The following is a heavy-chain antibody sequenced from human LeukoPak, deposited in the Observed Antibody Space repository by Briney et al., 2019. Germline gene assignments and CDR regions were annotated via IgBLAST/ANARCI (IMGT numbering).Heavy chain of an antibody. J-gene: IGHJ4*02. D-gene: IGHD1-20*01. CDR2: ITSSSNTI. Sequence: PGGSLRLSCTASGFTFSNYRMNWVRQAPGKGLEWIAYITSSSNTIYYADSVKGRLTISRDNAEKSLYLQMDSLRDEDTALYYCATAQYHNWNLAYWGQGTPVTVSS. CDR3: ATAQYHNWNLAY. CDR1: GFTFSNYR. V-gene: IGHV3-48*02.